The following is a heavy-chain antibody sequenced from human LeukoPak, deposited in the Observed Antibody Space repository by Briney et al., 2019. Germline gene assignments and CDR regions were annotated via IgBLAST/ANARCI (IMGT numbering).Heavy chain of an antibody. CDR1: GGSFSGYY. CDR3: ARENLVRGDATDFDY. CDR2: INHSGST. V-gene: IGHV4-34*01. Sequence: SETLSLTCAVYGGSFSGYYWSWIRQPPGKGLEWIGEINHSGSTYYNPSLKSRVTISVDTSKNQFSLKLSSVTAADTAVYYCARENLVRGDATDFDYWGQGTLVTVSS. J-gene: IGHJ4*02. D-gene: IGHD3-10*01.